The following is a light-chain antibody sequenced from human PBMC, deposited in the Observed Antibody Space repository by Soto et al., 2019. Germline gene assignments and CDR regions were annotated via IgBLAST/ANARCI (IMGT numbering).Light chain of an antibody. V-gene: IGKV3-15*01. CDR3: QQYNSYQWT. CDR2: DAS. J-gene: IGKJ1*01. Sequence: EIVMTQSPVTLSVPPGERATLSCRASQSVGRNVAWYQQKPGQAPRLLMYDASNRATGIPARFSGSGSGTEFTLIISSLQSDDFATYYCQQYNSYQWTFGQGTKVEIK. CDR1: QSVGRN.